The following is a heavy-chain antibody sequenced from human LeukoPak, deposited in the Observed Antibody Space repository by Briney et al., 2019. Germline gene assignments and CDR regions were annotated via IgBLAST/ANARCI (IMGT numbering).Heavy chain of an antibody. CDR2: ISGSGGST. J-gene: IGHJ4*02. D-gene: IGHD3-10*01. Sequence: GGSLRLSCAASGFTFSSYAMTWVRQAPGKGLEWVSAISGSGGSTYYADSVKGRFTISRDNSKNTLYLQMNSLRAEDTAVYYCAKTPSGDTMVRGAHFDYWGQGTLVTVSS. CDR1: GFTFSSYA. V-gene: IGHV3-23*01. CDR3: AKTPSGDTMVRGAHFDY.